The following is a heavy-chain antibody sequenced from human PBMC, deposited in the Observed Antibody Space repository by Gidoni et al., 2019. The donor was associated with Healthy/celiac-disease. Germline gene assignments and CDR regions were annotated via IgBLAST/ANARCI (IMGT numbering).Heavy chain of an antibody. CDR3: ARGEYSSSYMDV. J-gene: IGHJ6*03. D-gene: IGHD6-6*01. CDR2: INHSGST. Sequence: QVQLQQWGAGLLKPSETLSLTCAVYGGSFSGYYWSWIRQPPGKGLEWIGEINHSGSTNYNPSLKSRVTISVDTSKNQFSLKLSSVTAADTAVYYCARGEYSSSYMDVWGKGTTVTVSS. CDR1: GGSFSGYY. V-gene: IGHV4-34*01.